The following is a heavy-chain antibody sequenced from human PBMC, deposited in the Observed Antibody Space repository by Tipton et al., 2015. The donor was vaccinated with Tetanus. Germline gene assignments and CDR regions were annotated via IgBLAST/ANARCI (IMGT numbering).Heavy chain of an antibody. Sequence: GLVKPSETLSLTCSVSGGSLSSYFWTWIRQPPGKGLEWIGYIYYSGSTNYNPSLKSRVSISLNTSKNQISLKLTSVAAADTAVYYCARRATPFDAFDIWGQGTLVTVSS. CDR1: GGSLSSYF. D-gene: IGHD4-23*01. J-gene: IGHJ3*02. CDR3: ARRATPFDAFDI. CDR2: IYYSGST. V-gene: IGHV4-59*01.